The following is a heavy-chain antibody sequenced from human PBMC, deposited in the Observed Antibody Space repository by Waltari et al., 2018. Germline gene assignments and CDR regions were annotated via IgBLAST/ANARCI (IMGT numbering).Heavy chain of an antibody. J-gene: IGHJ4*02. CDR2: INHSGST. Sequence: QVQLQQWGAGLLKPSETLSLTCAVYGGSFSGYYWSWIRQPPGKGLEWIGEINHSGSTNYNPSLKSRVTISVDTSKNQFSLKLSSVTAADTAVYYCAVSDIVVVVAASDTAMVRHFDYWGQGTLVTVSS. CDR3: AVSDIVVVVAASDTAMVRHFDY. D-gene: IGHD2-15*01. V-gene: IGHV4-34*01. CDR1: GGSFSGYY.